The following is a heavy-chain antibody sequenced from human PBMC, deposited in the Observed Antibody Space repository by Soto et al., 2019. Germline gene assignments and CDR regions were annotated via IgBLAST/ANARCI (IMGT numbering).Heavy chain of an antibody. J-gene: IGHJ3*02. V-gene: IGHV3-23*01. D-gene: IGHD3-10*01. CDR2: ISGSGGST. Sequence: GGSLRLSCAASGFTFSSYAMSWVRQAPGKGLEWVSAISGSGGSTYYADSVKGRFTISRDNSKNTLYLQMNSLRAEDTAVYYCAKSRAYYYGSGPDASFDIWGQGTMVTVSS. CDR1: GFTFSSYA. CDR3: AKSRAYYYGSGPDASFDI.